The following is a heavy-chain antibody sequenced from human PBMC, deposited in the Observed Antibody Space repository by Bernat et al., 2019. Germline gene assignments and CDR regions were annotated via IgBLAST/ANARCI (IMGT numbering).Heavy chain of an antibody. CDR2: ISGDGGRK. J-gene: IGHJ6*02. CDR3: AKDLCITILRGLRSCYYGMDV. V-gene: IGHV3-43*02. D-gene: IGHD3-10*01. CDR1: GFTFDDYA. Sequence: EVHLVESGGGVVQPGGSLRLSCAASGFTFDDYAMHWVRQAPGKGLEWVSLISGDGGRKYYADSVKGRFTVSRDNSKNSLYLQMNSLRTEDTALYYCAKDLCITILRGLRSCYYGMDVWGQGTPVTVSS.